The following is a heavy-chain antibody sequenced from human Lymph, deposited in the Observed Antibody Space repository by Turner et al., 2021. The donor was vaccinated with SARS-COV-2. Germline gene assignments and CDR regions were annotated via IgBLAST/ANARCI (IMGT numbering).Heavy chain of an antibody. CDR1: GFTFSSYG. V-gene: IGHV3-33*01. CDR3: ARVKGYNGYDLRYYYGMDV. Sequence: QVQLVESGGGVVQPGRSLRLSCAASGFTFSSYGMHWVRPAPGKGLEWVAVIWYDGSNKYYADSVKGRFTISRDNSKNTLYLQMNSLRAEDTAVYYCARVKGYNGYDLRYYYGMDVWGQGTTVTVSS. D-gene: IGHD5-12*01. CDR2: IWYDGSNK. J-gene: IGHJ6*02.